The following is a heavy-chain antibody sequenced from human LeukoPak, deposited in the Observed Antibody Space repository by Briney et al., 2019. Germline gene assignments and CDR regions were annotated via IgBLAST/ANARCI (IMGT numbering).Heavy chain of an antibody. V-gene: IGHV4-34*01. J-gene: IGHJ5*02. Sequence: SETLSLTCAVYGGSFSGYYWSWIRQPPGKGLEWIGEINHSGSTYYNPSLKSRVTISVDTSKNQFSLKLSSVTAADTAVYYCARDTGTHTPWFDPWGQGTLVTVSS. D-gene: IGHD1-1*01. CDR3: ARDTGTHTPWFDP. CDR1: GGSFSGYY. CDR2: INHSGST.